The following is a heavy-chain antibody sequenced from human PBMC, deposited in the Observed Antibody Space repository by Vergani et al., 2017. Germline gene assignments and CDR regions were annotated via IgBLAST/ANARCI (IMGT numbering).Heavy chain of an antibody. Sequence: QVQLQESGPGLVKPSETVSLTCTVSGYSITSANYWAWIRQSPGKGLEWIGTIHRSGSTYYNPSLKSLGTMSVDTSKSQFSLKLSSVTAADTAVYSCTRHWAVVAANNWFDPWGQGTLVTVSS. CDR2: IHRSGST. CDR1: GYSITSANY. V-gene: IGHV4-38-2*02. D-gene: IGHD2-15*01. J-gene: IGHJ5*02. CDR3: TRHWAVVAANNWFDP.